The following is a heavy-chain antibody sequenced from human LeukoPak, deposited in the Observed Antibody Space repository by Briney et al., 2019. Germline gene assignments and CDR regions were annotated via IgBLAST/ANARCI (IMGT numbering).Heavy chain of an antibody. D-gene: IGHD3-22*01. V-gene: IGHV4-39*07. CDR3: ARDLDSYYDSSGVDP. Sequence: SETLSLTCTVSGGSISSSSYYWGWIRQPPGKGLEWIGSIYYSGSTYYNPSLKSRVTISVDTSKNQFSLKLSSVTAADTAVYYCARDLDSYYDSSGVDPWGQGTLVTVSS. CDR2: IYYSGST. J-gene: IGHJ5*02. CDR1: GGSISSSSYY.